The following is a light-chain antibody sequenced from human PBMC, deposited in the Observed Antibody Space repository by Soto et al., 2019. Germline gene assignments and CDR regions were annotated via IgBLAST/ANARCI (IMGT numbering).Light chain of an antibody. J-gene: IGLJ3*02. V-gene: IGLV2-14*01. CDR3: SSYTTSSTLAV. Sequence: QSVLTQPASVSGSPGQSITISCTGSSSDVGGYDYVSWYQQHPAKAPKLIIFEVSNRPSGVSNRFSGSKSGNTASLTISGLQPDDEADYYCSSYTTSSTLAVFGGGTKLTVL. CDR1: SSDVGGYDY. CDR2: EVS.